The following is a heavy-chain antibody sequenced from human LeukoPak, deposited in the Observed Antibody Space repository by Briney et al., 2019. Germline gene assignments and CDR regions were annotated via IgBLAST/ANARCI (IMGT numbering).Heavy chain of an antibody. J-gene: IGHJ4*02. CDR3: ARENPSGYYNRPVDY. CDR2: IYYSGSI. V-gene: IGHV4-59*01. D-gene: IGHD3-22*01. Sequence: SETLSLTCTVSGASISSYYCSWIRQPPGKGLEWIGDIYYSGSIKYNPSLKSRVTMSVDTSKNQFSLKLSSVTAADTAIYYCARENPSGYYNRPVDYWGQGTLVTVS. CDR1: GASISSYY.